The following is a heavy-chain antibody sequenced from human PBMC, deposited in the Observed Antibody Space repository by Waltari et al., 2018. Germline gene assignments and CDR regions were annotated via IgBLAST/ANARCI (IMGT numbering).Heavy chain of an antibody. J-gene: IGHJ4*02. CDR2: IYYDGNT. V-gene: IGHV4-59*08. CDR1: GDSIRGYY. CDR3: ARRSIFGAFDY. Sequence: QVQLQESGPGLVKPSETLSLTCTVSGDSIRGYYWNWIRQPPGKGLEWIGFIYYDGNTNYNPSLKSRLTISVDTSKNQFSLELSSVTAADTAVYYCARRSIFGAFDYWGQGALVAVSS. D-gene: IGHD3-3*01.